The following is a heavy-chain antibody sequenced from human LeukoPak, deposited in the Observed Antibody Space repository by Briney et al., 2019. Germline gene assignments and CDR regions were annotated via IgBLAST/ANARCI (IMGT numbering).Heavy chain of an antibody. Sequence: GASVKVSCKVSGYSPNELSMHWVRQAPGKGLEWLGSFDPEDDETIYAQMFQGRVTMTEDTSTDTAYMELSGLRSEDTAVYYCATDEPPLTPDAFDVWGQGTMVTVSS. CDR3: ATDEPPLTPDAFDV. V-gene: IGHV1-24*01. CDR1: GYSPNELS. D-gene: IGHD4-23*01. J-gene: IGHJ3*01. CDR2: FDPEDDET.